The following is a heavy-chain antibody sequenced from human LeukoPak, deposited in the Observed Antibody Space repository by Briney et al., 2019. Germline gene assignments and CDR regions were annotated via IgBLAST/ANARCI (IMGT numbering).Heavy chain of an antibody. V-gene: IGHV3-23*01. CDR1: GFTFSSYA. J-gene: IGHJ3*02. CDR3: AKDYMVRGAYDAFDI. CDR2: ISGSGGST. Sequence: GGSLRLSCAASGFTFSSYAVRWVRQAPGKGLEWVSAISGSGGSTYYADSVKGRFTISRDNSKNTLYLQMNSLRAEDTAVYYCAKDYMVRGAYDAFDIWGQGTMVTVSS. D-gene: IGHD3-10*01.